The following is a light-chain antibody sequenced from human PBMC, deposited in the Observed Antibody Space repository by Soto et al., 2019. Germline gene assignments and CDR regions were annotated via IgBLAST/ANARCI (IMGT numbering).Light chain of an antibody. V-gene: IGKV3-20*01. CDR2: GAS. CDR1: QSVSSR. Sequence: SVGALSLKTEKRATLSCRASQSVSSRLAWYQHKSGQAPRLLISGASRRATGIPDRFSGSGSGTDFTLTISRLEPEDFALYYCHQSYATSPFSFGQGTRLE. CDR3: HQSYATSPFS. J-gene: IGKJ5*01.